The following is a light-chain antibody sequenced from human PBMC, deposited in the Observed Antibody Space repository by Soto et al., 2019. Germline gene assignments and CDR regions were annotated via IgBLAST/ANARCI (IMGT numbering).Light chain of an antibody. CDR1: HDITNY. V-gene: IGKV1-33*01. J-gene: IGKJ3*01. CDR2: DAA. CDR3: QKYDNVPFT. Sequence: DIQMTQSPASLSASVGDSVTITCQASHDITNYVNWYQQKPGRAPRLLIYDAANLATGVPSRCSGSGSETDFTFTIACLQPEDVGIYYCQKYDNVPFTCGRGTKVNI.